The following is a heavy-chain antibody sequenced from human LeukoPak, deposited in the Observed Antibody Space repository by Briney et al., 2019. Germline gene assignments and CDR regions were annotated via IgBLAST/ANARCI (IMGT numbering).Heavy chain of an antibody. D-gene: IGHD3-22*01. CDR2: LSTDGSST. CDR1: GFTFSSYW. V-gene: IGHV3-74*01. Sequence: PGGSLRLSCAAPGFTFSSYWMHWVRQAPGKGLVWLSRLSTDGSSTSYADSVKGRFTISRDNAKNTLYLQMNSLRAEDTAVYYCARDEDDSSGYKRFAYWGQGTLVTVSS. CDR3: ARDEDDSSGYKRFAY. J-gene: IGHJ4*02.